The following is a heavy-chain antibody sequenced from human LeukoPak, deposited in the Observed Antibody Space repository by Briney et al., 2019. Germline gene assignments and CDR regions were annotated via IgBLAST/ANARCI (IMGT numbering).Heavy chain of an antibody. CDR1: GDSINSGDYY. J-gene: IGHJ6*02. D-gene: IGHD2-8*02. V-gene: IGHV4-30-4*01. CDR2: FRYSGSN. Sequence: SETLSLTCTVSGDSINSGDYYWSWIRQSPGKGLEWIGYFRYSGSNYDNPSLKSRVRISVDTSRDQFSLKLSSVTAADTAVYYCARDVRVYYYYYGMDVWGQGTTVTVSS. CDR3: ARDVRVYYYYYGMDV.